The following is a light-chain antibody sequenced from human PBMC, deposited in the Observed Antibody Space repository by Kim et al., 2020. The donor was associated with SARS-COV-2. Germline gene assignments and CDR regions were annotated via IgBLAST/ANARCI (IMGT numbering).Light chain of an antibody. CDR1: KLGDKY. CDR3: QAWDSSTWV. J-gene: IGLJ3*02. CDR2: QDN. Sequence: VSPGQTASITCSGDKLGDKYACWYQQKPGQSPLLVIYQDNKRPSGIPERFSGSNSGNTATLTISGTQAVDEADYYCQAWDSSTWVFGGGTKVTVL. V-gene: IGLV3-1*01.